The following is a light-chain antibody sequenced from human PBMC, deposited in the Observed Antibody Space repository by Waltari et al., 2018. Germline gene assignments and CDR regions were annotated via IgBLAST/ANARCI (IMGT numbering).Light chain of an antibody. J-gene: IGKJ4*01. V-gene: IGKV2-28*01. CDR1: QTLLNSNGYNY. Sequence: DVVMTQSPLFLPVTPGEPASISCRSSQTLLNSNGYNYWDWFLQKPGKSPQLLIYSGSIRASGFPDSFRGSGSGSDFTLKISRVEAEDVGIYYCMQALQTPLTFGGGTKVEIK. CDR2: SGS. CDR3: MQALQTPLT.